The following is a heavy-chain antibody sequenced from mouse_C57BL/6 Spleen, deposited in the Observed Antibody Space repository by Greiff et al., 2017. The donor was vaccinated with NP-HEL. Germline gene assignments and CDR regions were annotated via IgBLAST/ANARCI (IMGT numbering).Heavy chain of an antibody. J-gene: IGHJ2*01. CDR2: INPNSGST. V-gene: IGHV1-64*01. CDR3: AAFITTVALDY. CDR1: GYTFTSYW. Sequence: QVQLQQPGAELVKPGASVKLSCKASGYTFTSYWMHWVKQRPGQGLEWIGMINPNSGSTNYNEKFKSKATLTVDKSSSTAYMQLSSLTSEDSAVYYWAAFITTVALDYWGQGTTLTVSS. D-gene: IGHD1-1*01.